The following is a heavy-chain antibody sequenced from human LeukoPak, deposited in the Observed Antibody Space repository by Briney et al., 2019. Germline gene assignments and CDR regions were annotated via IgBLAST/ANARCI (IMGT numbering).Heavy chain of an antibody. Sequence: GGSLRLSCVASGFTFSSYWMSWVRQAPGKGLEWVGNIKEDGTERKYAGSVEGRFTISRDNAKNSLYLEMNSLRVEETGVYYCARDWNDRDYDTWLWGQGTLVIVSP. CDR2: IKEDGTER. V-gene: IGHV3-7*01. CDR3: ARDWNDRDYDTWL. D-gene: IGHD5-12*01. J-gene: IGHJ4*02. CDR1: GFTFSSYW.